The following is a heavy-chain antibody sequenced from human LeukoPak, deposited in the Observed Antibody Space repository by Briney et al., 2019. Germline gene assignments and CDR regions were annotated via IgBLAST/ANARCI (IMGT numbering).Heavy chain of an antibody. J-gene: IGHJ4*02. Sequence: ASVKVSCKAFGGSFSSEAISWVRQAPGQGLEWMGGIIPMFGTANYAQKFRGRVTITTDESTSTAYMEVSSLRSEDTAVYYCGRKAGDCGGGSCYSIDYWGQGTLVTVSS. CDR1: GGSFSSEA. V-gene: IGHV1-69*05. D-gene: IGHD2-15*01. CDR2: IIPMFGTA. CDR3: GRKAGDCGGGSCYSIDY.